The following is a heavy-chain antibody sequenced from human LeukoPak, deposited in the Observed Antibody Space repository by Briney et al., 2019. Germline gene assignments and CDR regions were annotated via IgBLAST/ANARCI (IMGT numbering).Heavy chain of an antibody. CDR1: GGSFSGYY. CDR3: AREGSGWLNWFDP. Sequence: SETLSLTCAVYGGSFSGYYWSWIRQPPGKGLEWIGEINHSGSTNYNPSLKSRVTISVDTSKNQFSLKLSSVTAADTAVYYCAREGSGWLNWFDPWGQGTLVTVSS. CDR2: INHSGST. V-gene: IGHV4-34*01. D-gene: IGHD6-19*01. J-gene: IGHJ5*02.